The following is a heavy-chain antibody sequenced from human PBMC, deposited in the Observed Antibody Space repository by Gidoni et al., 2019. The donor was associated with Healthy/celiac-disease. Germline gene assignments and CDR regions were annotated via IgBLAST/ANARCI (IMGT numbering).Heavy chain of an antibody. Sequence: QVQLVESGGGVVQPGRSVRLSCPAPGFTFSSYGMHWVRQAPGKGLEWVAVIWYDGSNKYYADSVKGRFTISRDNSKNTLYLQMNSLRAEDTAVYYCARDSGSSTSSWGQGTLVTVSS. CDR3: ARDSGSSTSS. CDR1: GFTFSSYG. CDR2: IWYDGSNK. V-gene: IGHV3-33*01. D-gene: IGHD2-2*01. J-gene: IGHJ4*02.